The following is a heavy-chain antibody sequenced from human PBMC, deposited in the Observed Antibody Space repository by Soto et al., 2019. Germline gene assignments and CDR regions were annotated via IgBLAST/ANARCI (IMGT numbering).Heavy chain of an antibody. V-gene: IGHV1-3*01. D-gene: IGHD2-2*01. CDR1: GYTFTSYA. CDR2: INAGNGNT. CDR3: ARDLVRQLLQEPPNWFDS. Sequence: GASVKVSCKASGYTFTSYAMHWVRQAPGQRLEWMGWINAGNGNTKYSQKFQGRVTITRDTSASTAYMELSSLRSEDTAVYYCARDLVRQLLQEPPNWFDSRCQGTLVTVSS. J-gene: IGHJ5*01.